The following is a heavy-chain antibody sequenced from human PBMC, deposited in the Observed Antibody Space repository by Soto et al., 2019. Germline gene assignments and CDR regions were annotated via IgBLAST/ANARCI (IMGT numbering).Heavy chain of an antibody. D-gene: IGHD6-19*01. J-gene: IGHJ4*02. CDR3: AKEKWVVTPPYYFDY. CDR2: ISYDGSNK. Sequence: PGGSLRLSCAASGFTFSSYGMHWVRQAPGKGLEWVAVISYDGSNKYYADSVKGRFTISRDNSKNTLYLQMNSLRAEDTAVYYCAKEKWVVTPPYYFDYWGQGTLVPAPQ. CDR1: GFTFSSYG. V-gene: IGHV3-30*18.